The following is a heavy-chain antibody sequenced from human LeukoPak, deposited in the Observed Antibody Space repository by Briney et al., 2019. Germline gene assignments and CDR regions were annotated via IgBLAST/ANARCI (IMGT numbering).Heavy chain of an antibody. J-gene: IGHJ4*02. V-gene: IGHV3-23*01. D-gene: IGHD3-3*01. CDR3: AKDARGDYGFWSGYYS. CDR1: GFTFSSYA. CDR2: ISGSGGST. Sequence: PGGSLRLSCAASGFTFSSYAMSWVRQAPGKGLEWVSAISGSGGSTYYADSVKGRFTISRDNSKNTLYLQMNSLRAEDTAVYYCAKDARGDYGFWSGYYSWGQGTLVTVSS.